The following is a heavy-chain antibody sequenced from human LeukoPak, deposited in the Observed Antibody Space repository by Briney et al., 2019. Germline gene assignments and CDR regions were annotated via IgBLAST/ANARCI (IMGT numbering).Heavy chain of an antibody. D-gene: IGHD3-22*01. Sequence: QPGRSLRLSCAASGFTFSSYAMHWVRQAPGKGLEWVAVISYDGSNKYYADSVKGRFTISRDNSKNTLYLQMNSLRAEDTAVYYCARGPWASYYDSSGWGPFDYWGQGTLVTVSS. CDR3: ARGPWASYYDSSGWGPFDY. CDR1: GFTFSSYA. J-gene: IGHJ4*02. CDR2: ISYDGSNK. V-gene: IGHV3-30-3*01.